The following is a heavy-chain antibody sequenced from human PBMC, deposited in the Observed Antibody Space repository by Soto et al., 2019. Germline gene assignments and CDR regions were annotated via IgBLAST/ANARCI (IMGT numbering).Heavy chain of an antibody. CDR2: ISGSGGST. D-gene: IGHD3-9*01. CDR1: GFTFSSYA. Sequence: GGSLRLSCAASGFTFSSYAMSWVRQAPGKGLEWVSAISGSGGSTYYADSVKGRFTISRDNSKNTLYLQMNSLRAEDTAVYYCAKDQGYYDILTGEYFRYYYYMDVWGKGTTVTVSS. J-gene: IGHJ6*03. CDR3: AKDQGYYDILTGEYFRYYYYMDV. V-gene: IGHV3-23*01.